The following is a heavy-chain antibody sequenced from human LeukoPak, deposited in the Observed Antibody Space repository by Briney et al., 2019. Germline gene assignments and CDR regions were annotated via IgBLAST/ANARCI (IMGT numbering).Heavy chain of an antibody. CDR2: SYSGGDT. CDR1: GFTVSRNY. D-gene: IGHD1-1*01. CDR3: ARSPVLDRNDWSFAD. Sequence: PGGSLRLSCAASGFTVSRNYMSWVRQAPGKGLEWVSVSYSGGDTYYPDSVKGRFTASRDNPKGTVYLQMNSLRAEDTAVYFCARSPVLDRNDWSFADWGQGTLVTVSS. V-gene: IGHV3-53*01. J-gene: IGHJ4*02.